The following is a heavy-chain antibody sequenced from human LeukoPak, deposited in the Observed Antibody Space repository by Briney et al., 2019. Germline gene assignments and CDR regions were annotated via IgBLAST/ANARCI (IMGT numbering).Heavy chain of an antibody. CDR2: ITSSSSYI. CDR1: GFTFSSYS. V-gene: IGHV3-21*04. CDR3: ASEYSSSGAPEY. Sequence: GGSLRLSCAASGFTFSSYSMNWVRQAPGKGLEWVSSITSSSSYIYYADSVKGRFTISRDNSKNTLYLQMNSLRAEDTAVYYCASEYSSSGAPEYWGQGTLVTVSS. D-gene: IGHD6-6*01. J-gene: IGHJ4*02.